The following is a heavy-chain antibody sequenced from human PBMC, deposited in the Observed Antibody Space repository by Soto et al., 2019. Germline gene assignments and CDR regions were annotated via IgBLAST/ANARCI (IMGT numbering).Heavy chain of an antibody. CDR3: AKTITTVGTYSNPGGSRGRGALLDH. CDR1: GFTFSVFG. V-gene: IGHV3-30*18. J-gene: IGHJ4*02. CDR2: ISNTGSSA. Sequence: QVQLVESGGGVVQPGRSLRLSCAASGFTFSVFGMHWVRQAPGKGLEWVAVISNTGSSAHYADSVRGRFTISRDNGENTLSLLMTSLRPEDTAVYYCAKTITTVGTYSNPGGSRGRGALLDHWGQGTLGTVSS. D-gene: IGHD2-15*01.